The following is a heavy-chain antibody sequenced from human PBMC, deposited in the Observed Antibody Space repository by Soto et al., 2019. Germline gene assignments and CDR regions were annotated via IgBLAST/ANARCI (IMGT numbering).Heavy chain of an antibody. V-gene: IGHV4-31*03. CDR3: ARLPNDYGDYTFDY. CDR2: IYYSGST. D-gene: IGHD4-17*01. Sequence: TLSLTCTVSGGSISSGGYYWSWIRQHPGKGLEWIGYIYYSGSTYYNPSLKSRVTISVDTSKNQFSLKLSSVTAADTAVYYCARLPNDYGDYTFDYWGQGTLVTVSS. CDR1: GGSISSGGYY. J-gene: IGHJ4*02.